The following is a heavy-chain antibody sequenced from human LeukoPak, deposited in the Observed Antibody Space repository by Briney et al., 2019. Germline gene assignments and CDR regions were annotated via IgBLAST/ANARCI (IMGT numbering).Heavy chain of an antibody. CDR3: ARGLLCHHYGMDV. D-gene: IGHD2-21*01. CDR2: IWYDGSNK. Sequence: PGGSLRLSCAASGFTFSSYGMHWVRQAPGKGLEWVAVIWYDGSNKYYADSVKGRFTISRDNSKNTLYLQMNSLRAEDTAVYYCARGLLCHHYGMDVWGQGTTVTVSS. J-gene: IGHJ6*02. V-gene: IGHV3-33*01. CDR1: GFTFSSYG.